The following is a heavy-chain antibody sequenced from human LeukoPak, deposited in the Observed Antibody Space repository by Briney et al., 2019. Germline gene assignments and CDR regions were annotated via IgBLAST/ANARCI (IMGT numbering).Heavy chain of an antibody. CDR2: IHHSGSS. V-gene: IGHV4-59*08. D-gene: IGHD5-18*01. Sequence: PSETLSLTCTVSGGSITGYHWSWIRQPPGKGLEWIAYIHHSGSSNYTPSLKGRVTISVDTSKNQFSLKLSSVTAADTAVYYCGRHDTRGGAFDISGQGTMLSVSS. CDR3: GRHDTRGGAFDI. CDR1: GGSITGYH. J-gene: IGHJ3*02.